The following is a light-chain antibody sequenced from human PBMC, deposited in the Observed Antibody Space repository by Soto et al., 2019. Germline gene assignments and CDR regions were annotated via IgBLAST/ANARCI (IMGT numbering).Light chain of an antibody. CDR2: EAS. CDR1: QSISNS. Sequence: DIQMTQSPSTLSASVGDRVTINCRASQSISNSLAWYQQKPGKAPKLLIYEASNLKSGVPSRFSGSGSGTEYTLTISSLQPDDSATYYCQQYNGYWTFDQGTKVEIK. J-gene: IGKJ1*01. CDR3: QQYNGYWT. V-gene: IGKV1-5*03.